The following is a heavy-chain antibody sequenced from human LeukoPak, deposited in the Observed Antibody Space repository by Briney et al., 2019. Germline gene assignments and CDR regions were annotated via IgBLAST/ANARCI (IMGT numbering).Heavy chain of an antibody. D-gene: IGHD1-26*01. CDR2: IYTSGST. V-gene: IGHV4-61*02. CDR3: AAQVGATRY. Sequence: PSETLSLTCTVSGGSISSGSYYWSWIRQPAGKGLEWIGRIYTSGSTNYNPSLKSRVTISVDTSKYQFSLKLSSVTAADTAVYYCAAQVGATRYWGQGTLVTVSS. J-gene: IGHJ4*02. CDR1: GGSISSGSYY.